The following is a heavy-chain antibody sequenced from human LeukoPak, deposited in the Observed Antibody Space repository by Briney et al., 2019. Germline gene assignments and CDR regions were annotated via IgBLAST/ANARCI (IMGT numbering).Heavy chain of an antibody. CDR1: GGSISSSNW. Sequence: SETLSLTCAVSGGSISSSNWWSWIRQPPGKGLEWIGEIYHSGSTNYNPSLKSRVTISVDKSKNQFSLKLSSVTATDTAVYYCARRQSVYGSGSYYTPPYNWFDPWGQGTLVTVSS. V-gene: IGHV4-4*02. CDR2: IYHSGST. J-gene: IGHJ5*02. D-gene: IGHD3-10*01. CDR3: ARRQSVYGSGSYYTPPYNWFDP.